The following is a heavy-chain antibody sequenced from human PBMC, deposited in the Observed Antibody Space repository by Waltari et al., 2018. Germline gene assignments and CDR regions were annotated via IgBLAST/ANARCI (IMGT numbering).Heavy chain of an antibody. CDR1: GGTFSSYA. D-gene: IGHD6-6*01. V-gene: IGHV1-69*05. CDR3: AHSGEYSSSPDY. J-gene: IGHJ4*02. Sequence: QVQLVQSGAEVKKPGSSVKVSCKASGGTFSSYAISWVRQAPGQGLEWMGRIIPIFGTANYAQKFQGRVTITKDTSKNQVVLTMTNMDPVDTATYYCAHSGEYSSSPDYWGQGTLVTVSS. CDR2: IIPIFGTA.